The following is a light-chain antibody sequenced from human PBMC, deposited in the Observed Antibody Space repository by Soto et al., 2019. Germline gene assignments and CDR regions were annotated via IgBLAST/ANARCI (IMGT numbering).Light chain of an antibody. CDR2: AAS. CDR1: QGISSY. Sequence: AIRMTQSPSSLSASTGDRFTITCRASQGISSYLAWYQQKPGKAPKLLIYAASTLQSEVPSRFSGSGSGTDFTLTISCRQSEDLATYYCQQYYSYPLTFGGGTTVEIK. V-gene: IGKV1-8*01. CDR3: QQYYSYPLT. J-gene: IGKJ4*01.